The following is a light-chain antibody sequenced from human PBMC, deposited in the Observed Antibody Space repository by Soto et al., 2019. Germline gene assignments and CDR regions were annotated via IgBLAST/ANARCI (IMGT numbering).Light chain of an antibody. CDR3: QQFQSYALT. V-gene: IGKV1-13*02. CDR2: DAS. Sequence: AIQLTQSPSSLSASVGDRVTITCRASQGISSALAWYQHKPGRAPRLLIYDASSLQSGVSSRFSGSGFGTDFTLTISSLQPEDFATYYCQQFQSYALTFGGGTKLEIK. CDR1: QGISSA. J-gene: IGKJ4*01.